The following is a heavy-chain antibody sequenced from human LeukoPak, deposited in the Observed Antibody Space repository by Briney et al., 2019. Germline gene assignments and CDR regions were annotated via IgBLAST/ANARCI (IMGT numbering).Heavy chain of an antibody. Sequence: GGSLRLSCAASGFTFSSYSMNWVRQAPGKGLEWVSYISSSSSTTHYADSVKGRFTISRDNAKDSLYLQMNSLRAEDTAVYYCARDPGSGYEEHFDYWGQGTLVTVSS. J-gene: IGHJ4*02. CDR1: GFTFSSYS. V-gene: IGHV3-48*04. CDR2: ISSSSSTT. D-gene: IGHD5-12*01. CDR3: ARDPGSGYEEHFDY.